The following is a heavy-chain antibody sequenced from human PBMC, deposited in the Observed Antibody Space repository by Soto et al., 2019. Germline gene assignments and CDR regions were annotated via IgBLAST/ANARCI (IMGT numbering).Heavy chain of an antibody. D-gene: IGHD5-12*01. CDR1: GGSVSSYY. V-gene: IGHV4-59*02. CDR2: IYYNGNT. CDR3: AREGNLGRWLQPLDF. Sequence: SETLSLTCTVSGGSVSSYYWSWIRQPPGKGLEWIGYIYYNGNTKYSPSLKSRVTMSVDTSKNHFSLRLISVTAADTAIYFCAREGNLGRWLQPLDFWGQGTLVTVSS. J-gene: IGHJ4*02.